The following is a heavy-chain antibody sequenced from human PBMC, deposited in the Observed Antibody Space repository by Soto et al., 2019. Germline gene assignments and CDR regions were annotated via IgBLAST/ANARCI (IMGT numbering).Heavy chain of an antibody. D-gene: IGHD3-16*01. V-gene: IGHV5-10-1*01. CDR3: ARHPTTIWGAGYFDL. Sequence: EVQLVQSGAEVKKPGESLRISCKGSGYSFTSYWISWVRQMPGKGLEWMGRIDPSDSYTNYSPSFQGHVTISADKSISTAYLQWSSLKASDTAMYYCARHPTTIWGAGYFDLWGRGTLVTVSS. CDR2: IDPSDSYT. CDR1: GYSFTSYW. J-gene: IGHJ2*01.